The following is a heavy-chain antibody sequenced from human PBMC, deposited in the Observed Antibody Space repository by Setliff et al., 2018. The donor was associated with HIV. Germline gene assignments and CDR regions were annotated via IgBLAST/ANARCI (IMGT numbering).Heavy chain of an antibody. CDR2: IYYSGST. CDR3: ARDARWLQFPYFDY. V-gene: IGHV4-59*12. CDR1: GGSISSYY. Sequence: SETLSLTCTVSGGSISSYYWSWIRQPPGKGLEWIGYIYYSGSTYYNPSLKSRVAVSLDTSKNQFSPNLSSVTAADTAVYYCARDARWLQFPYFDYWGQGTLVTVSS. D-gene: IGHD5-12*01. J-gene: IGHJ4*01.